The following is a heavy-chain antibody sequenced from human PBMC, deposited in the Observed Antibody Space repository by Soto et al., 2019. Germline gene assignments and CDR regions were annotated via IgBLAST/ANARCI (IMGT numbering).Heavy chain of an antibody. V-gene: IGHV3-23*01. CDR3: AKGGLGSYGLNYYYYYGMDV. CDR2: ISGSGGST. CDR1: GVTFSSYA. J-gene: IGHJ6*02. Sequence: EVQLLESGGGLVQPGGSLRLSCAASGVTFSSYAMSWVRQAPGKGLEWVSAISGSGGSTYYADSVKGRFTISRDNSKNTLYLQMNSLRAEDTAVYYCAKGGLGSYGLNYYYYYGMDVWGQGTTVTVSS. D-gene: IGHD5-18*01.